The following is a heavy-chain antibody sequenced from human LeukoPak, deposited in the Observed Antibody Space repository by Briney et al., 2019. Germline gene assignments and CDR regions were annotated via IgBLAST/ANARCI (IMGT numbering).Heavy chain of an antibody. CDR2: IYYSGST. CDR3: ARGATVVIDY. V-gene: IGHV4-59*01. J-gene: IGHJ4*02. CDR1: GGSISSYY. Sequence: SETLSMTCTVSGGSISSYYWSWIRQPPGKGLEWIGYIYYSGSTNYNPSLKSRVTISVDTSKNQFSLALSSVTAADTAVYYCARGATVVIDYWGQGTLVTVSS. D-gene: IGHD4-23*01.